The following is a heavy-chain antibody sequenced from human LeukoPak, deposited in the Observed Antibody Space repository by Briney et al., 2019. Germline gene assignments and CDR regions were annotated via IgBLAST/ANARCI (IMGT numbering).Heavy chain of an antibody. CDR2: ISSSSSYI. Sequence: GGSLRLSCAASGFTFSSYSMNWVRQAPGKGLEWVSSISSSSSYIYYADSVKGRFTISRDNAKNSLYLQMNSLRAEDTAVYYCARGFRTEYYYYYGMDVWGQGTTVTVSS. CDR1: GFTFSSYS. D-gene: IGHD6-6*01. V-gene: IGHV3-21*01. J-gene: IGHJ6*02. CDR3: ARGFRTEYYYYYGMDV.